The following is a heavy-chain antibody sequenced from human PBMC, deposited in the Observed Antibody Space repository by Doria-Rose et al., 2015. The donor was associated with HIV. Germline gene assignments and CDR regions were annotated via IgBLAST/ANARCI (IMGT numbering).Heavy chain of an antibody. Sequence: QVQLQESGPGLVKPSETLSLTCSVSGGSISHYYWSWIRQPPGKGLEYIGGIFYTGSTNYSPSLKSRVSISIDTSKIKFSLRLSSVTAADTAVYYCARVLSGTYDYWGQGTLVTVSS. V-gene: IGHV4-59*01. CDR2: IFYTGST. J-gene: IGHJ4*02. D-gene: IGHD1-26*01. CDR3: ARVLSGTYDY. CDR1: GGSISHYY.